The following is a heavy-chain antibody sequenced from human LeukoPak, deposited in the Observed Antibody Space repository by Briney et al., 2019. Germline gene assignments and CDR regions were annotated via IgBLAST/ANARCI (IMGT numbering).Heavy chain of an antibody. CDR1: GFTFSSYA. Sequence: GGSLRLSCAASGFTFSSYAMHWVREAPGKGLEWVAVISYDGSNKYYADSLKGRFTITRDNSKNTLYLQMNSLRAEDTAVYYCEKDRAAAPPFDYWGQGTLVTVSS. CDR2: ISYDGSNK. V-gene: IGHV3-30*07. CDR3: EKDRAAAPPFDY. J-gene: IGHJ4*02. D-gene: IGHD6-13*01.